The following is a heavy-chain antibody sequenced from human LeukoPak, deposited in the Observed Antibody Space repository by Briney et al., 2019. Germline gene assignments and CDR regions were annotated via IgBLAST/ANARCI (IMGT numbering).Heavy chain of an antibody. CDR2: FYYSGST. CDR1: GGSISSYY. CDR3: ASSFIVVVPAAIRDNWFDP. V-gene: IGHV4-59*12. J-gene: IGHJ5*02. D-gene: IGHD2-2*01. Sequence: SETLSLTCTVSGGSISSYYWSWIRQPPGKGLEWIGYFYYSGSTNYNPSLKRRVTISGDTSKNQFSLKLSSVTAADTAVYYCASSFIVVVPAAIRDNWFDPWGQGTLVTVSS.